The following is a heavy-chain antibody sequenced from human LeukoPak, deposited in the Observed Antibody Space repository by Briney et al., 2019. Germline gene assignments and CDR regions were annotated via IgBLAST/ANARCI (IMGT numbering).Heavy chain of an antibody. CDR3: AKGIQRSGAYFSEFSIDY. D-gene: IGHD1-26*01. CDR1: GLTFSSCA. J-gene: IGHJ4*02. CDR2: ISGSGGST. V-gene: IGHV3-23*01. Sequence: GGSLRLSCAGSGLTFSSCAMNWVRQAPGKGLKWVSGISGSGGSTYYADSVKGRFTISRDNSKNTLSLQVNSLRAEDTAVYYCAKGIQRSGAYFSEFSIDYWGQGTLVTVSS.